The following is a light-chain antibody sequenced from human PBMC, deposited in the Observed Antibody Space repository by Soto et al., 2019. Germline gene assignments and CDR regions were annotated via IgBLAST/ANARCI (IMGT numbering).Light chain of an antibody. V-gene: IGKV2-28*01. CDR1: QSLLYSNGFHY. CDR2: LGS. J-gene: IGKJ5*01. Sequence: DILITQTTLSLPVTPGEPASISCRSSQSLLYSNGFHYLDWYLQKPGQSPQLLIYLGSIRASGVPDRFSGSGSGTDFTLKISRVEAEDVGVYYCMPALQTPLTFAQLTRPENK. CDR3: MPALQTPLT.